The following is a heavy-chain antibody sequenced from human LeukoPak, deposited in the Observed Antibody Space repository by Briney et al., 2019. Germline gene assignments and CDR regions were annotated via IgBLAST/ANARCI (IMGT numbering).Heavy chain of an antibody. V-gene: IGHV5-51*01. Sequence: GESLKISCKGSGYIFTNYWIAWVRQMPAKDREWMGIIYPGDSDTTYSPSFQGQVTISVDKSITTAYLQWSSLKASDTAMYYCARQSDGGGSYPGYWGQGALVTVSS. CDR3: ARQSDGGGSYPGY. CDR2: IYPGDSDT. D-gene: IGHD3-16*01. CDR1: GYIFTNYW. J-gene: IGHJ4*02.